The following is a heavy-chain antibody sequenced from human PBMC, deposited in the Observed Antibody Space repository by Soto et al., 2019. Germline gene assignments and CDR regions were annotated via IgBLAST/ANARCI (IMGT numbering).Heavy chain of an antibody. CDR2: ISTNGKI. CDR1: GGSLMKYY. J-gene: IGHJ2*01. D-gene: IGHD3-3*01. Sequence: QVQLQESGPGLVRPSETLSLTCTVSGGSLMKYYWSWVRQPSGKGLEWSGRISTNGKIQSTPSLNSRLPMSVDTSKNQISLRLTSVTAADTALYYCARDNNDFWSLYHLAFDFWGRGTLVT. CDR3: ARDNNDFWSLYHLAFDF. V-gene: IGHV4-4*07.